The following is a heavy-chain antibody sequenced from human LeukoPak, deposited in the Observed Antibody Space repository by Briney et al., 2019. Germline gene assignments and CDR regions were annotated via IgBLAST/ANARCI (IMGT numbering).Heavy chain of an antibody. D-gene: IGHD5-12*01. J-gene: IGHJ4*02. CDR3: AVDLRGDGGYDY. CDR2: IVVGSGNT. CDR1: GFTFTSSA. Sequence: SVKVSCKASGFTFTSSAVQWVRQARGQRLEWIGWIVVGSGNTNYAQKFQERVTITRDMSTSTAYMELSSLRSEDTAVYYCAVDLRGDGGYDYWGQGTLVTVSS. V-gene: IGHV1-58*01.